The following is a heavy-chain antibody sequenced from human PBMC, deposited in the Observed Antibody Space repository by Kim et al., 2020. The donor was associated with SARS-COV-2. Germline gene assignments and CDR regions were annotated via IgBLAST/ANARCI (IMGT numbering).Heavy chain of an antibody. J-gene: IGHJ4*02. CDR1: GGSFSGYY. V-gene: IGHV4-34*01. CDR2: INHSGST. D-gene: IGHD2-21*02. CDR3: ARGRGLIVVVTAIPNFDY. Sequence: SETLSLTCAVYGGSFSGYYWSWIRQPPGKGLEWIGEINHSGSTNYNPSLKSRVTISVDTSKNQFSLKLSSVTAADTAVYYCARGRGLIVVVTAIPNFDYWGQGTLDTVSS.